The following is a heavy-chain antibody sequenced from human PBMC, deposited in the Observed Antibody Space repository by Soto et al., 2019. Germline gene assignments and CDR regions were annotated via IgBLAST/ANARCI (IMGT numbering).Heavy chain of an antibody. D-gene: IGHD6-13*01. CDR2: IWYDGSNK. J-gene: IGHJ6*03. V-gene: IGHV3-33*01. Sequence: QVQLVESGGGVVQPGRSLRLSCAASGFTFSSYGMHWVRQAPGKGLEWVAVIWYDGSNKYYADSVKGRFTISRDNSKNTLYLQMNSLRAEDTAVYYCARAGAAGTYIYYYYYMDVWGKGTTVTVSS. CDR1: GFTFSSYG. CDR3: ARAGAAGTYIYYYYYMDV.